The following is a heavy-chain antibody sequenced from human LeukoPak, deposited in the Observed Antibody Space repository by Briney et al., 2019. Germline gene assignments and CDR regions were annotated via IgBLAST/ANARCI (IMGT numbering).Heavy chain of an antibody. Sequence: ASVKVSCKASGYTFTSYYMHWVRQAPGQGLEWMGIINPSGGSTSYAQKFQGRVTMTRDTSTSTVYMELSSLRAEDTAVYYCARDSTEGEAFDIWGQGTMVTVSS. CDR1: GYTFTSYY. CDR2: INPSGGST. CDR3: ARDSTEGEAFDI. V-gene: IGHV1-46*01. J-gene: IGHJ3*02. D-gene: IGHD3-16*01.